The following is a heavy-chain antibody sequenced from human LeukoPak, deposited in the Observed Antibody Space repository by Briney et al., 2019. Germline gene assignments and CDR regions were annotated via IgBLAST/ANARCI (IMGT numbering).Heavy chain of an antibody. Sequence: SETLSLTCAVYGGSSSGYYWSWIRQPPGKGLEWIGEINHSGSTNYNPSLKSRVTISVDTSKNQFSLKLSSVTAADTAVYYCARDNNYYGSGSFDYWGQGTLVTVSS. CDR2: INHSGST. J-gene: IGHJ4*02. CDR3: ARDNNYYGSGSFDY. D-gene: IGHD3-10*01. V-gene: IGHV4-34*01. CDR1: GGSSSGYY.